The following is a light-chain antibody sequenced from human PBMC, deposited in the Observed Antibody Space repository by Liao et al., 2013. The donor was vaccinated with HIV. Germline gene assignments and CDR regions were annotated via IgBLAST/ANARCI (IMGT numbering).Light chain of an antibody. V-gene: IGLV3-1*01. CDR3: QAWDSSTVV. CDR2: QNT. CDR1: KLGDKY. J-gene: IGLJ2*01. Sequence: SYELTQPPSVSLSPGQTASITCSGDKLGDKYVCWYQQKPGQSPILVIYQNTKRPSGIPERFSGSNSGNTATLTISGTQAMDEADYYCQAWDSSTVVFGGGTKLTVL.